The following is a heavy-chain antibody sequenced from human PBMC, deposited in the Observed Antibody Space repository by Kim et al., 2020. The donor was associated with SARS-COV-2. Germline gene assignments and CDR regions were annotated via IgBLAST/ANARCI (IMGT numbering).Heavy chain of an antibody. V-gene: IGHV3-49*04. J-gene: IGHJ4*02. CDR1: GIAFGDYP. D-gene: IGHD5-12*01. CDR3: TTGGYDYFTFDY. Sequence: GGSLRLSCSASGIAFGDYPMSWVRQAPGKGLEWVGFIRSEGFGGTPEYAASVMGRFTISRDDSKNIAYLQMNSLKTEDTAVYYCTTGGYDYFTFDYWGRGTLVTVSS. CDR2: IRSEGFGGTP.